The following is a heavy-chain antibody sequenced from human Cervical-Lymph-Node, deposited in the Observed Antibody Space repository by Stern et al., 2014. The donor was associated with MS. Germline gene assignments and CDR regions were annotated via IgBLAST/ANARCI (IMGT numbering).Heavy chain of an antibody. V-gene: IGHV1-18*01. CDR3: ARDSRDQGDFDY. CDR1: GYTFISYG. D-gene: IGHD2-21*01. CDR2: INAFNGNT. Sequence: QVQLVESGAEVKKPGASVKVSCKASGYTFISYGISWVRQAPGQGLEWMGWINAFNGNTKYAQNLQGRVTMTTDAFTSTAYMELRSLRSDDSAMYYCARDSRDQGDFDYWGQGTLVTVPS. J-gene: IGHJ4*02.